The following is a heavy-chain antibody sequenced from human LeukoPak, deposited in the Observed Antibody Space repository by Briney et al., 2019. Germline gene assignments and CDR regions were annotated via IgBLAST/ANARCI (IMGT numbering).Heavy chain of an antibody. CDR3: ARGDGYYDILTGYSTDDAFDI. CDR2: IKQDGSEK. Sequence: GGSLRLSCAASGLTFSSYSMNWVRQAPGKGLEWVANIKQDGSEKYYVDSVKGRFTISRDNAKNSLYLQMSSLRAEDTAVYYCARGDGYYDILTGYSTDDAFDIWGQGTMVTVSS. CDR1: GLTFSSYS. V-gene: IGHV3-7*01. D-gene: IGHD3-9*01. J-gene: IGHJ3*02.